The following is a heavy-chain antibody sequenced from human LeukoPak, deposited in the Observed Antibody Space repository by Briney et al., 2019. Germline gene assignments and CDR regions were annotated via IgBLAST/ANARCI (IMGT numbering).Heavy chain of an antibody. J-gene: IGHJ4*02. D-gene: IGHD3-22*01. CDR1: GITFSDYG. V-gene: IGHV3-23*01. CDR3: AKNDSGGYDSFDS. CDR2: ISGSGAST. Sequence: GGTLRLSCAASGITFSDYGMSWVRQAPGKGLEWVSAISGSGASTNYADYVKGRFTISRDKSKNTLYLQMNSLRAEDTAVHYCAKNDSGGYDSFDSWGQGTLVTVSS.